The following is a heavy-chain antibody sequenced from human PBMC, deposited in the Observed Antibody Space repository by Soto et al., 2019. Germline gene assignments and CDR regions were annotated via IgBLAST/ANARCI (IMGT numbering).Heavy chain of an antibody. D-gene: IGHD2-8*01. J-gene: IGHJ2*01. CDR2: INPSGGST. CDR1: GYTFTSYY. CDR3: ARDAYSTNGVCSYWYFDL. Sequence: QVQLVQSGAEVKKPGASVKVSCKASGYTFTSYYMYWVRQAPGQGLEWMGIINPSGGSTSYAQKFQGXVXXXWXXSTSTVYMGMSSLRSEDTAVYYCARDAYSTNGVCSYWYFDLWGRGTLVTVSS. V-gene: IGHV1-46*01.